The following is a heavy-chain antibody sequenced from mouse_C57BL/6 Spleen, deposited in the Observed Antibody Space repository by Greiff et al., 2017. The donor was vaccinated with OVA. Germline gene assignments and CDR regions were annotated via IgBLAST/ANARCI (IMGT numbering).Heavy chain of an antibody. Sequence: QVQLQQPGAELVKPGASVKLSCKASGYTFTSYWMHWVKQRPGRGLEWIGRIDPTRGGTKYNEKFKSKATLTVDKPSSTAYMQLSSLTSEDSAVYYWARPYYYGSRAWLAYWGQGTLVTVSA. CDR1: GYTFTSYW. V-gene: IGHV1-72*01. CDR3: ARPYYYGSRAWLAY. J-gene: IGHJ3*01. CDR2: IDPTRGGT. D-gene: IGHD1-1*01.